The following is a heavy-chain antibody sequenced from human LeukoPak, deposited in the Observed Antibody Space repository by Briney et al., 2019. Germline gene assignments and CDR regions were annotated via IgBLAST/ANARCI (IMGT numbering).Heavy chain of an antibody. CDR1: GGSIRSSYYY. V-gene: IGHV4-39*01. D-gene: IGHD3-22*01. Sequence: PSETLSLTCTVSGGSIRSSYYYWGWIRQPPGKGLEWIGSIYDSGSTYYNPSLKSRVTISVDTSKNQFSLKLSSVTAADTAVYFCARGPDSSGYYYFDYWGQGTLVTVSS. J-gene: IGHJ4*02. CDR3: ARGPDSSGYYYFDY. CDR2: IYDSGST.